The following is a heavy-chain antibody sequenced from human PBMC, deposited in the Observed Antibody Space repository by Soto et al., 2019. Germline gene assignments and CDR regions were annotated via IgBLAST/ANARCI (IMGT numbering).Heavy chain of an antibody. CDR1: GGSISSYY. CDR3: ARSYSTPGYYYYYGMDV. Sequence: SETLSLTCTLSGGSISSYYWSWIRLPPVKGLEWIGYIYYSGSTNYNPSLKSRVTISVDTSKNQFSLKLSSVTAADTAVYYCARSYSTPGYYYYYGMDVWGQAATVTASS. V-gene: IGHV4-59*01. J-gene: IGHJ6*02. D-gene: IGHD4-4*01. CDR2: IYYSGST.